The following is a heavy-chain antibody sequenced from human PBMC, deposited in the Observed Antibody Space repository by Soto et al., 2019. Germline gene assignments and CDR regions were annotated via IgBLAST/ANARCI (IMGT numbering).Heavy chain of an antibody. Sequence: GGSLRLSCAASGFTFSIYAMSWVRQAPGKGLEWVSAISGSGGSTYYADSVKGRFTISRDNSKNTLDLQMNSLRAEDTALYYCARSIDSGKVYWGQGTQVTVSS. CDR2: ISGSGGST. CDR3: ARSIDSGKVY. V-gene: IGHV3-23*01. D-gene: IGHD2-15*01. J-gene: IGHJ4*02. CDR1: GFTFSIYA.